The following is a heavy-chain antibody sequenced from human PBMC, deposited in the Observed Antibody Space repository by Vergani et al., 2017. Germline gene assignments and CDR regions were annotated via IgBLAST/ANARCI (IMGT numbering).Heavy chain of an antibody. CDR3: ARDKLRYFDWLLDAVGDAFDI. V-gene: IGHV4-34*01. Sequence: QVQLQQWGAGLLKPSETLSLTCAVYGGSFSGYYWSWIRQPPGKGLEWVGEINHSGSTNYNPSLKSRVTISVDRSKNQFSLKLSSVTAADAAVYCCARDKLRYFDWLLDAVGDAFDIWGQGTMVTVSS. D-gene: IGHD3-9*01. J-gene: IGHJ3*02. CDR2: INHSGST. CDR1: GGSFSGYY.